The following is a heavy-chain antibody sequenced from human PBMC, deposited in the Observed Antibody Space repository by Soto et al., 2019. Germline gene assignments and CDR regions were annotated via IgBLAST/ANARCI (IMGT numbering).Heavy chain of an antibody. CDR1: GYSFTSYW. Sequence: PGESLKISCKGSGYSFTSYWIGWVRQMPGKGLEWMGIISPGDSDTRYSPSFQGQVTISADKSISTAYLQWSSLKASDTAMYYCASPRESNTGAVTNDAFDIWGQGTMVTVSS. D-gene: IGHD3-10*01. CDR2: ISPGDSDT. J-gene: IGHJ3*02. V-gene: IGHV5-51*01. CDR3: ASPRESNTGAVTNDAFDI.